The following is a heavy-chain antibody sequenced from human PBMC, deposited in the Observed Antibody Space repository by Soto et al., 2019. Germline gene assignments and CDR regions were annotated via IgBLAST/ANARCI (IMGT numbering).Heavy chain of an antibody. CDR1: GFAFSSYC. D-gene: IGHD3-10*01. V-gene: IGHV3-74*01. CDR3: AREAGSRAVDY. J-gene: IGHJ4*02. Sequence: FLRLSCAASGFAFSSYCMHWVRQVPGKGLVWVSRINSDGSSIIYAXXVKGRFTXXRDNAKNTLYLQMNSLGADDTSVYYCAREAGSRAVDYWRQGTLVTVSS. CDR2: INSDGSSI.